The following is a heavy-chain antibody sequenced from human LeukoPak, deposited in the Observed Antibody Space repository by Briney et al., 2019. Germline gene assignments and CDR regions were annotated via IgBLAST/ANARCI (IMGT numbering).Heavy chain of an antibody. CDR2: VWYDGTNI. J-gene: IGHJ4*02. D-gene: IGHD3-10*01. V-gene: IGHV3-33*06. Sequence: GGSLRLSCAASGFTFSTYGMHWVRQAPGKGLEWVAVVWYDGTNIHYVDSVKGRFTISRDNSKNTLYLQMNSLRAEDTAVYYCAKRASGSGTSLYYFDYWGQGTLVTVSS. CDR1: GFTFSTYG. CDR3: AKRASGSGTSLYYFDY.